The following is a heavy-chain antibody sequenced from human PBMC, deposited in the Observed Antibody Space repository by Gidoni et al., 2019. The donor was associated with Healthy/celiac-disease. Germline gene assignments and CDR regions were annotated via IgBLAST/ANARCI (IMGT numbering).Heavy chain of an antibody. V-gene: IGHV5-51*01. J-gene: IGHJ4*02. CDR2: IYPGDSDT. CDR1: GYSFTSYW. D-gene: IGHD5-18*01. CDR3: ARPRGATTAYSYIDY. Sequence: EVQLVQSGAEVKKPGESLKISSKGSGYSFTSYWIGWVRQMPGKGLEWMGIIYPGDSDTRYSPSFQGQVTISADKSISTAYLQWRSLKASDTAMYYCARPRGATTAYSYIDYWGQGTLVTVSS.